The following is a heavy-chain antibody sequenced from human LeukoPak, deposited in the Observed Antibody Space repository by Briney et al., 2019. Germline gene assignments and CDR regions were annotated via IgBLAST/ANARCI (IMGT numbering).Heavy chain of an antibody. V-gene: IGHV3-23*01. CDR1: GFTLSSYA. CDR3: AKVVMWPGLKLAYSYGPFDY. J-gene: IGHJ4*02. D-gene: IGHD5-18*01. CDR2: ISGSGGST. Sequence: SGGSLRLSCAASGFTLSSYAMSWVRQAPGKGLEWVSAISGSGGSTYYADSVKGRFTISRDNSKNTLYLQMNSLRAEDTAVYYCAKVVMWPGLKLAYSYGPFDYCGQGTLVTVSS.